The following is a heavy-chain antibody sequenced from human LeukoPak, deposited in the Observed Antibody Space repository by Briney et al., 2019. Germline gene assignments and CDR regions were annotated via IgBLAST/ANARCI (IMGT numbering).Heavy chain of an antibody. CDR3: AKPPYDSSGYYFH. CDR2: ISYDGSNK. CDR1: GFTFSSYG. J-gene: IGHJ4*02. Sequence: PGGSLRLSCAASGFTFSSYGMHWVRQAPGKGLEWVAVISYDGSNKYYADPVKGRFTISRDNSKNTLYLQMNSLRAEDTAVYYCAKPPYDSSGYYFHWGQGTLVAVSS. D-gene: IGHD3-22*01. V-gene: IGHV3-30*18.